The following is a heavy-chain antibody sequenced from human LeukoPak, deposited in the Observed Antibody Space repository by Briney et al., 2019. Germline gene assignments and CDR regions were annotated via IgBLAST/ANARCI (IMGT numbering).Heavy chain of an antibody. V-gene: IGHV1-18*01. Sequence: ASVKVSCKASGYTSTSYGISWVRQAPGQGLEWMGWISAYNGNTNYAQKLQGRVTMTTDTFTSTAYMELRSLRSDDTAVYYCARDRYSSSWYRQNYYYYGMDVWGQGTTVTVSS. J-gene: IGHJ6*02. CDR3: ARDRYSSSWYRQNYYYYGMDV. D-gene: IGHD6-13*01. CDR1: GYTSTSYG. CDR2: ISAYNGNT.